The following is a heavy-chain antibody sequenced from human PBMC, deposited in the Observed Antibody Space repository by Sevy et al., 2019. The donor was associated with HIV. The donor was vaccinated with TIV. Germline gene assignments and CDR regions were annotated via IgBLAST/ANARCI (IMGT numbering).Heavy chain of an antibody. D-gene: IGHD3-9*01. V-gene: IGHV3-7*01. Sequence: GGSLRLSCAASGFTFSSYCMSWVRQAPGKGLEWVSNIKHDGSEKYYVDSVKGRFTISRDNAKNSLYLQMNSLRAEDTVEYYCARDADPNYDILTGYDNEYYFDYWGQGTLVTVSS. CDR2: IKHDGSEK. J-gene: IGHJ4*02. CDR1: GFTFSSYC. CDR3: ARDADPNYDILTGYDNEYYFDY.